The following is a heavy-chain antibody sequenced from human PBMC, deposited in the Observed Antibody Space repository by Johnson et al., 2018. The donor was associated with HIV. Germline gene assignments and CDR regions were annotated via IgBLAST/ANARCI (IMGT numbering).Heavy chain of an antibody. CDR2: IYSGGST. J-gene: IGHJ3*01. Sequence: VHLVESGGGLIQPGGSLRLSCAASGFTVSSNYMSWVRQAPGKGLEWVSVIYSGGSTYYADSVKGRFTISRDNSKNTLYLQMNSLRAEDTAVYYCARRYCSGTSCLDAFDFWGQGTMVTVAS. CDR1: GFTVSSNY. D-gene: IGHD2-2*01. CDR3: ARRYCSGTSCLDAFDF. V-gene: IGHV3-53*01.